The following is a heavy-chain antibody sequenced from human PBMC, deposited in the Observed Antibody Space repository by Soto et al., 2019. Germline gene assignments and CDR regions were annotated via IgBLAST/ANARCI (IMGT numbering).Heavy chain of an antibody. CDR1: GFIVSSNY. V-gene: IGHV3-66*01. J-gene: IGHJ3*02. CDR2: IYSGGTT. CDR3: ARGYSRWAFDI. D-gene: IGHD4-4*01. Sequence: EVQLVESGGGLVQPGGSLRLSCAASGFIVSSNYMXWVRQAPGKGLEWVSLIYSGGTTTYAGSVRGRFTISRDNSKNTLYLQMNSLRAQDTAVYYCARGYSRWAFDIWGQGTMVTVSS.